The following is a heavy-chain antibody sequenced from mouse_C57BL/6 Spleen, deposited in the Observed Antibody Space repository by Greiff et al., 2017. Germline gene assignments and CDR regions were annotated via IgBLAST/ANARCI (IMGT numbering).Heavy chain of an antibody. CDR3: ARQGGHQPSVSYEC. V-gene: IGHV5-6*02. CDR2: ISSGGSYT. J-gene: IGHJ2*01. D-gene: IGHD6-1*01. CDR1: GFTFSSYG. Sequence: DVMLVESGGDLVKPGGSLKLSCAASGFTFSSYGMSWVRQTPDKRLEWVATISSGGSYTYYPDSVKGRFTISRDNAKNTLYLQMSSLKSEDTAMYYCARQGGHQPSVSYECRGQGTTLTV.